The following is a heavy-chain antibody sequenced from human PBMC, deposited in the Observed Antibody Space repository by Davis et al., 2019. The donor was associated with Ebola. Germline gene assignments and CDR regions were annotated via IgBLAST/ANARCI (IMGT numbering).Heavy chain of an antibody. J-gene: IGHJ5*02. D-gene: IGHD3-10*01. Sequence: PSETLSLTCTVSGGSISSSSYYWGWIRQPPGKGLEWIGSIYYSGSTYYNPSLESRVTISVDTSKNQFSLKLSSVTAADTAVYYCARVWLLWFGELPHNWFDPWGQGTLVTVSS. CDR2: IYYSGST. CDR3: ARVWLLWFGELPHNWFDP. CDR1: GGSISSSSYY. V-gene: IGHV4-39*07.